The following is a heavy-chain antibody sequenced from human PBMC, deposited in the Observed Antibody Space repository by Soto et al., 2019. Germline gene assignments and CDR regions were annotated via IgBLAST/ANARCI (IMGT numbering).Heavy chain of an antibody. Sequence: GESLKISCKGSGYGFTSYWIGWVRQMPGKGLEWMGVIYPGDSRTRYSPSFQGRVTISADKSISTAYLQWTSLEASDTAMYYCAIRSFSSPEFSPWGQGALVTVSS. J-gene: IGHJ5*02. D-gene: IGHD1-26*01. CDR1: GYGFTSYW. CDR2: IYPGDSRT. CDR3: AIRSFSSPEFSP. V-gene: IGHV5-51*01.